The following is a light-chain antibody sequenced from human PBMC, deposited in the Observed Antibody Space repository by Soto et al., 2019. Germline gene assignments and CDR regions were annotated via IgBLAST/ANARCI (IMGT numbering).Light chain of an antibody. Sequence: EIVLTQSPGTLSLSPGDRATLSCRASQSVSSSYLAWYQQKPGQAPGLLIYGASSRATGIPDRSSGSGSGTDFTLTISRLEPEDFAVYYCQQRSNWPHTFGPGTKVDIK. CDR1: QSVSSSY. CDR3: QQRSNWPHT. J-gene: IGKJ2*01. CDR2: GAS. V-gene: IGKV3D-20*02.